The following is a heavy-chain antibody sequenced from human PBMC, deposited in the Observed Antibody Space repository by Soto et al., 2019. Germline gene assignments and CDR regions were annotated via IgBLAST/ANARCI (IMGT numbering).Heavy chain of an antibody. CDR2: INTDGSRT. D-gene: IGHD1-26*01. V-gene: IGHV3-74*03. CDR3: ARVASGSYDWFDP. Sequence: EVQLVESGGGLVQPGGSLRLSCAASKFTFSRYWMHWVRQTPGKGLMWVSRINTDGSRTTYADSVKVRFTISRDNAKNTVFLDMNRLRAEDTAVYYCARVASGSYDWFDPWGQGTLVTVSS. CDR1: KFTFSRYW. J-gene: IGHJ5*02.